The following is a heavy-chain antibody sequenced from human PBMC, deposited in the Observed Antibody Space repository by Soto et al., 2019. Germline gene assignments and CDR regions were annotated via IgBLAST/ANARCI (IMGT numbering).Heavy chain of an antibody. V-gene: IGHV3-30*18. Sequence: QSGGSLRLSCAASGFTFSSYGMHWVRQAPGKGLEWVAVISYDGSNKYYADSVKGRFTISRDNSKNTLYLQMNSLRAEDTAVYYCAKVQLSFYYYYGMDVWGQGPRSPSP. D-gene: IGHD6-6*01. J-gene: IGHJ6*02. CDR3: AKVQLSFYYYYGMDV. CDR1: GFTFSSYG. CDR2: ISYDGSNK.